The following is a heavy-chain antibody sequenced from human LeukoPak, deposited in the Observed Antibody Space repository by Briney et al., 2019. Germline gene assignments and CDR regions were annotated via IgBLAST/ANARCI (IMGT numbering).Heavy chain of an antibody. V-gene: IGHV3-7*05. D-gene: IGHD6-13*01. CDR1: GFTFGDYA. Sequence: GRSLTLSCTASGFTFGDYAMSWFRQAPGKGLEWVANIKQDESEKYYVNSVRGRFTASRNNARNSLYLQMNSLSGEDTAVYYCARGRRIAAAGSHYGLDVWGQGTTVTVSS. CDR3: ARGRRIAAAGSHYGLDV. J-gene: IGHJ6*02. CDR2: IKQDESEK.